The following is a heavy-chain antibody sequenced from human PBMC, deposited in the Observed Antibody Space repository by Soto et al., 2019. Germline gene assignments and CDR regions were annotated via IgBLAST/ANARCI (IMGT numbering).Heavy chain of an antibody. CDR3: VRATVAITMIGYNWLDP. CDR1: GGSISSYY. J-gene: IGHJ5*02. D-gene: IGHD3-22*01. Sequence: QVQLQESGPGLVKPSETLSLTCTVSGGSISSYYWSWIRQPPGKGLEWIGYIYYSGSTNYNPSLKSRVTISVDTSKNQFSLKLSSVTAAHTAVYYCVRATVAITMIGYNWLDPWGQGTLVTVSS. CDR2: IYYSGST. V-gene: IGHV4-59*01.